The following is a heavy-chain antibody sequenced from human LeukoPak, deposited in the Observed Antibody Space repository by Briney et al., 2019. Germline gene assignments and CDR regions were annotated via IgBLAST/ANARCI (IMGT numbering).Heavy chain of an antibody. V-gene: IGHV3-48*01. CDR1: GFTFSTYS. CDR2: ISSDSKTI. Sequence: GGSLRLSCAASGFTFSTYSMNWVRQAPGKGLEWGSYISSDSKTIYYADSVKGRFTIYRDNAKNSLYLQMNSLGVEDTAMYYCATPFDYWGQGTLVTVSS. CDR3: ATPFDY. J-gene: IGHJ4*02.